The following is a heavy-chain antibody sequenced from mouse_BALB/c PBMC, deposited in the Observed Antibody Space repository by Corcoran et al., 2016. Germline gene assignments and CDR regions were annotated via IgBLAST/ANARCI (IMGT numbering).Heavy chain of an antibody. CDR3: ARSANWDAMDY. D-gene: IGHD4-1*01. CDR1: GYTFTNYG. J-gene: IGHJ4*01. Sequence: QIQLVQSGPELKKPGETVKISCKASGYTFTNYGMNWVKQAPGKGLKWMGWINTYTGEPTYADDFKGRFAFSLETSASTAYLQINNLKNEDTATYFCARSANWDAMDYWVQGTSVTVSS. V-gene: IGHV9-3-1*01. CDR2: INTYTGEP.